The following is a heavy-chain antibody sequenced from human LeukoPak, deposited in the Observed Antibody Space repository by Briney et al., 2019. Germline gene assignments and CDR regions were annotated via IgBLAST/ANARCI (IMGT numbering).Heavy chain of an antibody. J-gene: IGHJ4*02. D-gene: IGHD6-13*01. CDR1: GFTFSSYV. CDR3: AKGGARVYSSSWYLLDY. Sequence: GGSLRLSCAASGFTFSSYVMHWVRQAPGKGLEWVAIISYDGSNKYYADSVKGRFTISRDNSKNTLYLQMNSLRAEDTAVYYCAKGGARVYSSSWYLLDYWGQGTLVTVSS. V-gene: IGHV3-30*04. CDR2: ISYDGSNK.